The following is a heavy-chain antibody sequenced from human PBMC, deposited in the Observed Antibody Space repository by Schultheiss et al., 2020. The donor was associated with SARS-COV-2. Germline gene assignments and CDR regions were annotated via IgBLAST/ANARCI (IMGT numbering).Heavy chain of an antibody. CDR2: ISAYNGNT. D-gene: IGHD2-21*01. CDR3: ARDPWRGDSADAFDI. J-gene: IGHJ3*02. V-gene: IGHV1-18*01. Sequence: ASVKVSCKASGYTFTSYGISWVRQAPGQGLEWMGWISAYNGNTNYAQKLQGRVTMTTDTSTSTAYMELRSLRSDDTAVYYCARDPWRGDSADAFDIWGQGTMVTVSS. CDR1: GYTFTSYG.